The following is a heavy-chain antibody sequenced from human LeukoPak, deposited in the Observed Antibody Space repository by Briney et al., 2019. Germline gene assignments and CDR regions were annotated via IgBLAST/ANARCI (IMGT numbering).Heavy chain of an antibody. Sequence: ASVRVSCKASGYTFISYNINWLRQATGQGLEWMGWVNPRSGDAGYLQKFQGRLTITRDSSIDTAYMDLSGLNSEDTAVYYCARGVPLGYCTYGVCYPPYYFDYWGQGTLVTASS. V-gene: IGHV1-8*01. D-gene: IGHD2-8*01. CDR1: GYTFISYN. J-gene: IGHJ4*02. CDR3: ARGVPLGYCTYGVCYPPYYFDY. CDR2: VNPRSGDA.